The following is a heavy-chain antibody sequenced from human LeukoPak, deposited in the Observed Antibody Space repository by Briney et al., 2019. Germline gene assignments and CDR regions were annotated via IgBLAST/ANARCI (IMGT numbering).Heavy chain of an antibody. D-gene: IGHD4-17*01. Sequence: GGSLRLSCAASGFTVSSNYMSWVRQAPGKGLEWVSVIYSGGSTYYADSVKGRFTISRDNSKNTLYLQMNSLRAEDTAVYYCARGPDYGDPREYFDYWGQGALVTVSS. V-gene: IGHV3-66*01. J-gene: IGHJ4*02. CDR2: IYSGGST. CDR1: GFTVSSNY. CDR3: ARGPDYGDPREYFDY.